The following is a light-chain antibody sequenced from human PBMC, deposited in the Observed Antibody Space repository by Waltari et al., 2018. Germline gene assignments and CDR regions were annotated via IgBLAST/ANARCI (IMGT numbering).Light chain of an antibody. CDR1: RANLGRNY. CDR2: RNH. CDR3: ASWDESHYV. V-gene: IGLV1-47*01. Sequence: QSVLTQPPSASATPGQRVTISCSGSRANLGRNYLYWYQPPPGPAPKLPIYRNHERPSRVPDRFSASKYGTSASLVISELRSEDEGIYYCASWDESHYVFGPGTTVTVL. J-gene: IGLJ1*01.